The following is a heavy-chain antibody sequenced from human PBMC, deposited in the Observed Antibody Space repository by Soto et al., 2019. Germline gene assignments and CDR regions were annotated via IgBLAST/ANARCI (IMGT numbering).Heavy chain of an antibody. Sequence: QITLTESGPTPVKPTQTLTLTCTFSGFSFSTSAVGVGWIRQPPGKALEWLALIYWDDDKRYSPFLKSRLTITKDTSTNQVVLTMTNMDPVDTGTYYCAHIYCAASGTRYYFDYWGQGTLVTVSS. D-gene: IGHD6-13*01. J-gene: IGHJ4*02. CDR1: GFSFSTSAVG. V-gene: IGHV2-5*02. CDR3: AHIYCAASGTRYYFDY. CDR2: IYWDDDK.